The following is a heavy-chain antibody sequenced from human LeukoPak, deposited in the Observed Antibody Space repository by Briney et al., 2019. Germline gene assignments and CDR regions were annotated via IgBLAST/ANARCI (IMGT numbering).Heavy chain of an antibody. CDR2: ITPDGNAA. J-gene: IGHJ4*02. D-gene: IGHD2-15*01. CDR3: TRSGYSNGYDY. V-gene: IGHV3-74*03. Sequence: GGSLRLSCVASGFTFSGHWMHWVRQVPGKGLMAVSRITPDGNAAAYADSVKGRFIISRDNAKNTLYLEMNSLTAEDTALYHCTRSGYSNGYDYWDQGTLVTVSS. CDR1: GFTFSGHW.